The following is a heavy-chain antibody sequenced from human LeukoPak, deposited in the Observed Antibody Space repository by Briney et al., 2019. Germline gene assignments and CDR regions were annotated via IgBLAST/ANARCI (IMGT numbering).Heavy chain of an antibody. CDR1: GFTFSSYA. J-gene: IGHJ4*02. Sequence: GGSLRLSCAASGFTFSSYAMSWVRQAPGKGLEWVSAISGSGGSTYYADSVKGRFTISRDDSKNTVYLQMSSLRAEDTAVYYCARGHTAVTRHFDFWGQGTLVTVSS. CDR3: ARGHTAVTRHFDF. V-gene: IGHV3-23*01. CDR2: ISGSGGST. D-gene: IGHD4-17*01.